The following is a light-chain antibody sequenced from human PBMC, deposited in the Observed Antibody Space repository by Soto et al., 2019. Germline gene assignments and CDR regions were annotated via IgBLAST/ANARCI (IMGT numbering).Light chain of an antibody. CDR2: STS. J-gene: IGKJ5*01. Sequence: DIQMTQSPSAVSASVGDRVTISCRASQIISASLAWYQHKPGKAPSLLIYSTSTLQRGVPSRFSGSGCGTDFTLTISSLQPEDFANYYCQHGNRCPPTFGQGTRVE. CDR3: QHGNRCPPT. V-gene: IGKV1-12*01. CDR1: QIISAS.